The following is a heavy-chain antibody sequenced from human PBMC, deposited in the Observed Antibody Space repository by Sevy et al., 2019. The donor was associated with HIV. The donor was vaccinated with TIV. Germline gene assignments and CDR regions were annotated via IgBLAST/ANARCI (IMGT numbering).Heavy chain of an antibody. CDR2: IRNNVRTT. Sequence: GGSLRLSCAASGFTFSTYDMSWVRQAPGKGLEWVSSIRNNVRTTFYTDSVKGRFTISRDNAKNTPYLQMNGLRAEDTAIYYCAKAFTSNWSPFDYWGQGTLVTVSS. D-gene: IGHD6-13*01. CDR1: GFTFSTYD. J-gene: IGHJ4*02. CDR3: AKAFTSNWSPFDY. V-gene: IGHV3-23*01.